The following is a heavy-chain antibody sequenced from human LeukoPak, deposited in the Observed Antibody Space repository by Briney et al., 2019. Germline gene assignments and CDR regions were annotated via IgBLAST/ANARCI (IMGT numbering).Heavy chain of an antibody. V-gene: IGHV4-61*02. J-gene: IGHJ4*02. CDR3: ARDPLGGFGELSNDY. D-gene: IGHD3-10*01. CDR2: IYTSGST. Sequence: PSETLSLTCTVSGGSISSGSYYWSWIRQPAGRGLEWIGRIYTSGSTNYNPSLKSRVTISVDTSKNQFSLKLSSVTAADTAVYYCARDPLGGFGELSNDYWGQGTLVTVSS. CDR1: GGSISSGSYY.